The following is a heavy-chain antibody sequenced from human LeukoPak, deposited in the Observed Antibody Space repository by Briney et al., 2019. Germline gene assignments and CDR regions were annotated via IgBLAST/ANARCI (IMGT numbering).Heavy chain of an antibody. J-gene: IGHJ4*02. Sequence: SETLSLTCTVSGGSISSSSYYWGWIRQPPGKGLEWIGSIYYSGSTYYNPSLKSRVTISVDTSKNQFSLKLSSVTAADTAVYYCARHREDYYDSSGYYLDYWGQGTLVTVSS. CDR3: ARHREDYYDSSGYYLDY. CDR2: IYYSGST. CDR1: GGSISSSSYY. D-gene: IGHD3-22*01. V-gene: IGHV4-39*01.